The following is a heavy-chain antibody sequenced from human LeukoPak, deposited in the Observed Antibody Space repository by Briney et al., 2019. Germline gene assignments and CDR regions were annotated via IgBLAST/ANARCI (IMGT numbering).Heavy chain of an antibody. J-gene: IGHJ4*02. D-gene: IGHD2-21*01. Sequence: GASVKVSCKASGYTFTKYVVHWGRLAPGQRPEWIGWINAGNGDTKYSQNFQDRVTITRDTSANTAYMELSSLTSEDTALYYCARDDCGDTCYPGGYWGQGTLVTVSS. V-gene: IGHV1-3*01. CDR1: GYTFTKYV. CDR2: INAGNGDT. CDR3: ARDDCGDTCYPGGY.